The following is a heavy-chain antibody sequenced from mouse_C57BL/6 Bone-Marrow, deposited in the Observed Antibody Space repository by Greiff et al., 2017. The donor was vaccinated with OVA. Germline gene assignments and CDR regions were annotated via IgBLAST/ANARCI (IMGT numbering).Heavy chain of an antibody. CDR2: IRPNSGST. CDR3: ARWYYGSRFAMDY. J-gene: IGHJ4*01. V-gene: IGHV1-64*01. D-gene: IGHD1-1*01. Sequence: VQLQQPGAELVKPGASVKLSCKASGYTFTSYWMHWVKQRPGQGLEWIGMIRPNSGSTNYNEKFKSKATLTVDKSSSTAYMQLSSLTSEDSAVYYCARWYYGSRFAMDYWGQGTSVTVSS. CDR1: GYTFTSYW.